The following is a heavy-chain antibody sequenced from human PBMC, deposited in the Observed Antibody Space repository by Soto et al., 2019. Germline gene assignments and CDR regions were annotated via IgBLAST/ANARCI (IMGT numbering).Heavy chain of an antibody. CDR3: APSRLYGGQRRAFDI. Sequence: SVKVSCKASGYTFTGYYMHWMRQAPGQGLEWMGWIDPNSGGTKYGQKFQGRVTMTRDTSINTAYMELSRLRSDDTAVYYCAPSRLYGGQRRAFDIWGQGTMVTVSS. J-gene: IGHJ3*02. D-gene: IGHD4-17*01. V-gene: IGHV1-2*02. CDR2: IDPNSGGT. CDR1: GYTFTGYY.